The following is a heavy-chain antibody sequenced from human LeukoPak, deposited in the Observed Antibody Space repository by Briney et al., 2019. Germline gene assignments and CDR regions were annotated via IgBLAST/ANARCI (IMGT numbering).Heavy chain of an antibody. J-gene: IGHJ4*02. CDR2: IYSGGST. D-gene: IGHD3-22*01. CDR3: ASGGLGDSSGYGY. CDR1: GFTVSSNY. V-gene: IGHV3-66*01. Sequence: GGSLRLSCAASGFTVSSNYMSWVRQAAGKGLEWVSVIYSGGSTYYADSVKGRFTISRDNSKNTLYLQMNSLRAEDTAVYYCASGGLGDSSGYGYWGQGTLVTVSS.